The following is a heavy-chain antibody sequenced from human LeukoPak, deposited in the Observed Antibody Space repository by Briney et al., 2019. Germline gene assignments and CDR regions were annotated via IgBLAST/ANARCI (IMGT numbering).Heavy chain of an antibody. J-gene: IGHJ5*02. Sequence: GGSLILSCSASGFTFCSSPMSWVPRAPGKGLEWVSGFRGGSSGTYYADTVKGRFTVSRDISKNTLYLKMDSLRADDTAVYYCAKDARAGATRNWFDPWGQGTLVTVSS. CDR1: GFTFCSSP. CDR2: FRGGSSGT. D-gene: IGHD4-17*01. CDR3: AKDARAGATRNWFDP. V-gene: IGHV3-23*01.